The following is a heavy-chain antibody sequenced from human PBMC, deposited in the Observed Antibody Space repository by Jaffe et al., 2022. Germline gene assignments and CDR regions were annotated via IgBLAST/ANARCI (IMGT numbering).Heavy chain of an antibody. D-gene: IGHD3-10*01. V-gene: IGHV3-13*01. CDR1: GFTFSSYD. J-gene: IGHJ6*03. Sequence: EVQLVESGGGLVQPGGSLRLSCAASGFTFSSYDMHWVRQATGKGLEWVSAIGTAGDTYYPGSVKGRFTISRENAKNSLYLQMNSLRAGDTAVYYCARVTYYYGSTEGSGSSLHYYYYYMDVWGKGTTVTVSS. CDR3: ARVTYYYGSTEGSGSSLHYYYYYMDV. CDR2: IGTAGDT.